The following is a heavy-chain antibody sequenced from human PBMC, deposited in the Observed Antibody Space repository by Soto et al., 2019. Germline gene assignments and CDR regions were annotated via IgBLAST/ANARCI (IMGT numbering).Heavy chain of an antibody. V-gene: IGHV4-61*01. J-gene: IGHJ4*02. CDR2: IHHSGIT. D-gene: IGHD3-16*02. Sequence: SETLSLTCSVSGGSVNDGKFYWNWIRQSPGKGLEWIGYIHHSGITNYNPSLKSRVTISVDTSKNEFSLKLSSVTAADTAVYYCARGLNVGALPFHFHYWGQGTQVTVSS. CDR1: GGSVNDGKFY. CDR3: ARGLNVGALPFHFHY.